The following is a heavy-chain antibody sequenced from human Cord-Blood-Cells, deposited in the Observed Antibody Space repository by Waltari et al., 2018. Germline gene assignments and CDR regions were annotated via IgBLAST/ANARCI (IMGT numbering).Heavy chain of an antibody. CDR1: GYSISSGYY. Sequence: QVQLQESGPGLVKPPEPLSLTCAVSGYSISSGYYWGWIRQPPGKGLEWIGSIYHCGSTYYNPSLKSRVTISVDTSKNQFSLKLSSVTAADTAVYYCARGDLVRNWGQGTLVTVSS. V-gene: IGHV4-38-2*01. J-gene: IGHJ4*02. CDR3: ARGDLVRN. CDR2: IYHCGST. D-gene: IGHD3-3*01.